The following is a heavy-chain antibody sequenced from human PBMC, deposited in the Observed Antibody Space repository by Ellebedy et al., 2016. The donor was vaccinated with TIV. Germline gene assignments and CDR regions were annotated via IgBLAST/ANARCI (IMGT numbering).Heavy chain of an antibody. Sequence: SETLSLTXTVSGGSISSSSYYWGWIRQPPGKGLEWIGSIYYSGSTYYNPSLKSRVTISVDTSKNQFSLKLSSVTAADTAVYYCAMSVVPAADFDYWGQGTLVTVSS. D-gene: IGHD2-2*01. J-gene: IGHJ4*02. CDR3: AMSVVPAADFDY. CDR1: GGSISSSSYY. V-gene: IGHV4-39*07. CDR2: IYYSGST.